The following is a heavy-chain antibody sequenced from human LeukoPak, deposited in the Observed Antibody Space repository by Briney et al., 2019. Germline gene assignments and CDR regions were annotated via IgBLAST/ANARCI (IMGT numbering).Heavy chain of an antibody. CDR1: GGSFSGYY. V-gene: IGHV4-34*01. D-gene: IGHD3-22*01. J-gene: IGHJ3*02. CDR2: INHSGST. Sequence: SETLSLTCAVYGGSFSGYYWSWLRQPPVKGLEWIGEINHSGSTNYNPSLKSRVTISVDTSKNQFSLKLSSVTAADTAVHYCARGYVGYYYDSSGWAFDIWGQGTMVTVSS. CDR3: ARGYVGYYYDSSGWAFDI.